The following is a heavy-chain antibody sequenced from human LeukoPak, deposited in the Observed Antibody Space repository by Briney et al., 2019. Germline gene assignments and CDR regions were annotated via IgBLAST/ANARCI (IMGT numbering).Heavy chain of an antibody. J-gene: IGHJ6*03. CDR2: ISSSSTI. CDR3: ARVTVTTFGGYYYMDV. D-gene: IGHD4-17*01. Sequence: GGSLRLSCAASGFTFSSYSMNWVRQAPGKGLEWVSYISSSSTIYYADSVKGRFTISRDNAKNSLYLQMNSLRAEDTAVYYCARVTVTTFGGYYYMDVWGKGTTVTVSS. CDR1: GFTFSSYS. V-gene: IGHV3-48*01.